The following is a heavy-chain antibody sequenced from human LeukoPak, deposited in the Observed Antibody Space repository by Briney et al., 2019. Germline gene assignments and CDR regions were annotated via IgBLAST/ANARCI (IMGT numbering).Heavy chain of an antibody. V-gene: IGHV1-69*04. CDR1: GGTFSSYT. J-gene: IGHJ4*02. CDR2: IIPILGIA. D-gene: IGHD6-6*01. Sequence: SVKVSCKASGGTFSSYTISWVRQAPGQGLEWMGRIIPILGIANYAQKFQGRVTITADKSTSTAYMELSSLRSEDTAVYYCARDIGIAARTTRFDYWGQRTLVTVSS. CDR3: ARDIGIAARTTRFDY.